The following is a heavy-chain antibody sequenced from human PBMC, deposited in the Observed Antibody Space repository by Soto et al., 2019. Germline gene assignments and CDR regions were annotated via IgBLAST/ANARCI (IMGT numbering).Heavy chain of an antibody. CDR1: GYTFTSYG. CDR3: ARDLSRESMVRGVIITYGY. Sequence: ASVKVSCKASGYTFTSYGISWVRQAPGQGLEWMGWISAYNGNTNYAQKLQGRVTMTTDTSTSTAYMELRSLRSDDTAVYYCARDLSRESMVRGVIITYGYWGQGTLVTVSS. J-gene: IGHJ4*02. D-gene: IGHD3-10*01. CDR2: ISAYNGNT. V-gene: IGHV1-18*01.